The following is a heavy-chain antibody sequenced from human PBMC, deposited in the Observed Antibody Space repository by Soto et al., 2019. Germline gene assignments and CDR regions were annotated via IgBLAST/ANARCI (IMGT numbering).Heavy chain of an antibody. CDR3: AKVPGPKVDYFDY. CDR1: GVTISSYA. CDR2: ISGSGGST. J-gene: IGHJ4*02. V-gene: IGHV3-23*01. D-gene: IGHD5-12*01. Sequence: GGSLRLSCAASGVTISSYAMSWVRQAPGKGLEWVSAISGSGGSTFYADSVKGRFTISRDNSKNTLYLQMNSLRAEDTAVYYCAKVPGPKVDYFDYWGQGTLVTVSS.